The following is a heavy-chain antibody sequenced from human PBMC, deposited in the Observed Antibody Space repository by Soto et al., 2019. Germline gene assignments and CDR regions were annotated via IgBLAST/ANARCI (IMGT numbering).Heavy chain of an antibody. V-gene: IGHV4-4*07. D-gene: IGHD3-22*01. J-gene: IGHJ4*02. CDR2: IYSTRST. CDR3: ARAISDYYFDS. Sequence: QVQLQESGPGLVKPSETLSLTCTVSGGSVRTYYWSWIRQPAGKGLEWIGHIYSTRSTNYNPSLKSRVTMSVDTSKNQFSLTLSSVTAADTAVYYCARAISDYYFDSWVQGTLVTVSS. CDR1: GGSVRTYY.